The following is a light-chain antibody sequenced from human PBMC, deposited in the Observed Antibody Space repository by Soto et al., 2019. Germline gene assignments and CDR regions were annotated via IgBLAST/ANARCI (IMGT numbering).Light chain of an antibody. V-gene: IGKV1-27*01. CDR2: EAS. Sequence: DIQMTQSPSSLSASVGDRVTITCRASQVIRHYLAWYQQKPGKVPKLLIYEASNLQSGVPSRFRGGGSGTEFTLTISSLQPEDVATYYCQNFDSAPQTLGQGTKVDI. CDR3: QNFDSAPQT. J-gene: IGKJ1*01. CDR1: QVIRHY.